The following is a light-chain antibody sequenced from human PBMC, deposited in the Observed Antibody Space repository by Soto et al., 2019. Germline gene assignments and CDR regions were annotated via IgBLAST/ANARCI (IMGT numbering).Light chain of an antibody. V-gene: IGLV7-43*01. CDR2: STN. CDR1: TGAVTSGYF. CDR3: LLYYGGVQHYYV. Sequence: VVPEEPSPTFSPGVTVTLTCASSTGAVTSGYFPNWFQQKPGQAPRPLIYSTNNRHSWTPGRFSGSLLGGKAALTLSGVRPEDEAEYYCLLYYGGVQHYYVFGTGTKVTAL. J-gene: IGLJ1*01.